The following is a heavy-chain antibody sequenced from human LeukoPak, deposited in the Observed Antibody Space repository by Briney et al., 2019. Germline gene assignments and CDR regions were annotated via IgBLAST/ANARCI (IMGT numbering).Heavy chain of an antibody. CDR3: ARDSPDYDFWSGYLDY. J-gene: IGHJ4*02. D-gene: IGHD3-3*01. V-gene: IGHV3-30-3*01. CDR2: ISYDGSNK. CDR1: GFTFSSYA. Sequence: GRSLRLSCAASGFTFSSYAMHWVRQAPGKGLEWVAVISYDGSNKYYADSVKGRFTISRDNSKNTLYLQMNSLRAEDTAVSYCARDSPDYDFWSGYLDYWGQGTLVTVSS.